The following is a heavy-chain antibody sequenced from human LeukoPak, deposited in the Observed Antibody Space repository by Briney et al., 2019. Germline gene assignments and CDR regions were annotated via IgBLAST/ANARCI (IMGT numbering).Heavy chain of an antibody. Sequence: ASETLSLTCTVPGGSISSSSYYWGWIRQPPGKGLEWIGSIYYSGSTYYNPSLKSRVTISVDTSKNQFSLKLSSVTAADTAVYYCARVTAMVIDYWGQGTLVTVSS. V-gene: IGHV4-39*07. J-gene: IGHJ4*02. D-gene: IGHD5-18*01. CDR1: GGSISSSSYY. CDR2: IYYSGST. CDR3: ARVTAMVIDY.